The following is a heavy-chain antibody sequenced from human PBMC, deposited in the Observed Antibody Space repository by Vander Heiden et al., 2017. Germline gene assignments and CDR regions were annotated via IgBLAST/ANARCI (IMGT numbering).Heavy chain of an antibody. Sequence: QVQLVESGGGVAQAGGSLRPSCAVPGFTFSSYGRHWVRQAPGKGLEWVAVISYDGSNKYYADSVKGRFTSSRDNSKNTLYLQMNSLRAEDTAVYYCAKDLNPAYYYFDYWGQGTLVTVSS. V-gene: IGHV3-30*18. CDR2: ISYDGSNK. CDR1: GFTFSSYG. J-gene: IGHJ4*02. CDR3: AKDLNPAYYYFDY. D-gene: IGHD1-26*01.